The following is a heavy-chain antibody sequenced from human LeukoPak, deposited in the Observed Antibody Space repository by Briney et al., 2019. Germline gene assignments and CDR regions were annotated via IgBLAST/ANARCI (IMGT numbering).Heavy chain of an antibody. J-gene: IGHJ4*02. CDR1: GVSISSGGYY. D-gene: IGHD6-19*01. Sequence: SETLSLTCTVSGVSISSGGYYWSWIRQHPGKGLEWIGYIYYSGSTYYNPSLKSRVTISVDTSKNQFSLKLSSVTAADTAVYYCARGIAVAGIGFDYWGQGTLVTVSS. CDR3: ARGIAVAGIGFDY. CDR2: IYYSGST. V-gene: IGHV4-61*08.